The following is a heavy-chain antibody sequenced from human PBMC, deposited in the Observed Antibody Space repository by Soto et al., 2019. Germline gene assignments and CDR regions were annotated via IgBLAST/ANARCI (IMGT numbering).Heavy chain of an antibody. D-gene: IGHD3-16*01. Sequence: PSATQSLTCNVSNVYITSSNWWTWVRQPPGKGLEWLGKISHSGTVNYNATLRSRVTISVDKPKNQLSLKLMSVTAADTAVYYCARDYDGFDYWGPGILVPSHQ. CDR3: ARDYDGFDY. CDR2: ISHSGTV. CDR1: NVYITSSNW. J-gene: IGHJ4*02. V-gene: IGHV4-4*02.